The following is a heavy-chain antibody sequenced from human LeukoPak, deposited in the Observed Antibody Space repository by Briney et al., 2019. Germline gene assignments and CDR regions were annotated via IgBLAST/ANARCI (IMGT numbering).Heavy chain of an antibody. D-gene: IGHD5-18*01. CDR2: IYHSGST. V-gene: IGHV4-38-2*02. CDR3: ARHCFVDTAMVSWFDP. J-gene: IGHJ5*02. CDR1: GYSISSGYY. Sequence: SETLSLTCTVSGYSISSGYYWGWIRQPPGKGLEWIGSIYHSGSTYYNPSLKSRVTISVDTSKNQFSLKLSSVTAADPAVYYCARHCFVDTAMVSWFDPWGQGTLVTVSS.